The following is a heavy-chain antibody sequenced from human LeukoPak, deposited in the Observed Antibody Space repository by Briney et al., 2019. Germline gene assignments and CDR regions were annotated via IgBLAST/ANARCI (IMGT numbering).Heavy chain of an antibody. CDR3: ARRYCGGECYTNWFDP. CDR1: GGSISSGSYY. Sequence: SETLSLTCTVSGGSISSGSYYWSWIRQPAGKGLEWIGRIYTSGSTNYNPSLKSRVAISVDTSKNQFSLKLTSVTAADTAVYYCARRYCGGECYTNWFDPWGQGTLVTVSS. CDR2: IYTSGST. V-gene: IGHV4-61*02. J-gene: IGHJ5*02. D-gene: IGHD2-21*01.